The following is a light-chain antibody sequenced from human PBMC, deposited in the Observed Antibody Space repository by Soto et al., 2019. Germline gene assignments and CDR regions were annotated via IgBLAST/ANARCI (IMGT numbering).Light chain of an antibody. J-gene: IGKJ4*01. Sequence: DIQMTQSPSSLSASVGDRVTITCRASQSISNLLNWYQQKPGKAPKLLIHTTSSLQSGVPSRFSASGTGTDFTLTISSLQPEDFATYYCQQSYSTPQTFGGGTKVEI. CDR1: QSISNL. CDR3: QQSYSTPQT. CDR2: TTS. V-gene: IGKV1-39*01.